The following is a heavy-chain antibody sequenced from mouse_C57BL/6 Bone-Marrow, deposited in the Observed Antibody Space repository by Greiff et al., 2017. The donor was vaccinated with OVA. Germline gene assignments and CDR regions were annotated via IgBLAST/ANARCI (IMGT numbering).Heavy chain of an antibody. Sequence: EVKLVESAGGLVQPGSSMKLSCTASGFTFSDYYMAWVRQVPEKGLEWVANINYDGSSTYYLDSLKSRFIISRDNAKNILYLQMSSLKSEDTATYYCARDPELPYWYIDVWGTGTTVTVSS. CDR1: GFTFSDYY. J-gene: IGHJ1*03. V-gene: IGHV5-16*01. D-gene: IGHD2-1*01. CDR3: ARDPELPYWYIDV. CDR2: INYDGSST.